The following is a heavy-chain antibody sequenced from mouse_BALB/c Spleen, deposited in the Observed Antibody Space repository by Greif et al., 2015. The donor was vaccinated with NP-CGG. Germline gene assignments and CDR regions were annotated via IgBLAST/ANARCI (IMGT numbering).Heavy chain of an antibody. D-gene: IGHD2-10*02. V-gene: IGHV5-12-1*01. CDR3: ARRYGSFAY. CDR1: GFAFSSYD. J-gene: IGHJ3*01. Sequence: EVQRVESGGGLVKPGGSLRLSCAASGFAFSSYDMSWVRRTPEKRLEWVAYISSGGGSTYYPDTVKGRFTISRDNAKNTLYLQMSSLKSEDTAMYYCARRYGSFAYWGQGTLVTVSA. CDR2: ISSGGGST.